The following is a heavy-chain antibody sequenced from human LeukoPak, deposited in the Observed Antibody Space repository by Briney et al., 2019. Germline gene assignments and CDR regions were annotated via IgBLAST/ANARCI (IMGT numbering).Heavy chain of an antibody. CDR1: GFTFSSYS. Sequence: PGGSLRLSCAASGFTFSSYSMNWVRQAPGKGLEWVSSISSSSSYIYYADSLKGRFTISRDNAKNSLYLHMNSLRAEDTAVYYCARELLYSYGNKDYWGQGTLVTVSS. CDR2: ISSSSSYI. J-gene: IGHJ4*02. CDR3: ARELLYSYGNKDY. V-gene: IGHV3-21*01. D-gene: IGHD5-18*01.